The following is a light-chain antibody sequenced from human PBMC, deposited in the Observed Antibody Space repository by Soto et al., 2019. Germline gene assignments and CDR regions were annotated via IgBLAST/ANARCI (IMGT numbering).Light chain of an antibody. CDR3: CSYAGRVTWV. CDR2: EVT. V-gene: IGLV2-23*02. Sequence: QSVLTQPASVSTSPGQSITISCTGTSGDVGSYDLVSWYQQHPGKVPKLIIYEVTKRPSGVSYRFSGSKSGNTASLTISGLQAEDEADYYCCSYAGRVTWVFGGGTKVTVL. J-gene: IGLJ3*02. CDR1: SGDVGSYDL.